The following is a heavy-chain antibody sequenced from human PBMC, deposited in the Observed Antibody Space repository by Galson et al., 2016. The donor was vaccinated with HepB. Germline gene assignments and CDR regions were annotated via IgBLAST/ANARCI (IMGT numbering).Heavy chain of an antibody. Sequence: SLRLSCAASGFTFSSYGMHWVRQAPGKGLEWVAVISYDGSNKYHADSVKGRCTISRDNSKNTLYLEMNSLRAEDTAVYYCAKEGHDIVTGYLYLDYWGQGTPVTVSS. V-gene: IGHV3-30*18. CDR3: AKEGHDIVTGYLYLDY. D-gene: IGHD3-9*01. CDR2: ISYDGSNK. J-gene: IGHJ4*03. CDR1: GFTFSSYG.